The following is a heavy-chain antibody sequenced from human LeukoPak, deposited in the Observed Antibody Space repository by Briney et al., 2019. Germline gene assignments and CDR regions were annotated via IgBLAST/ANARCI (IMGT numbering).Heavy chain of an antibody. D-gene: IGHD1-26*01. CDR1: GFTFSSYW. CDR2: IKQDGSEK. V-gene: IGHV3-7*03. J-gene: IGHJ4*02. CDR3: ARDGPRWEPYFDY. Sequence: GGSLRLSCAASGFTFSSYWMSWVRQAPGKGLEWVANIKQDGSEKYYVDSVKGRFTISRDNAKNSLYLQMNSLRAEDTAVCYCARDGPRWEPYFDYWGQGTPVIVSS.